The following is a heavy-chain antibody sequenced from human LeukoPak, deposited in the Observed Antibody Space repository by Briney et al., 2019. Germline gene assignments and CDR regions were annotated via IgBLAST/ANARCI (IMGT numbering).Heavy chain of an antibody. CDR3: ARGQYYDILTGYYGPPFDY. CDR1: GFTFSSYE. CDR2: INSAGSTI. V-gene: IGHV3-48*03. Sequence: GGSLRLSCAASGFTFSSYEMNWFRQAPGKGLEWVSYINSAGSTIYYADSVKGRFTISRDNAKNSLYLQMNSLRAEDTAVYYCARGQYYDILTGYYGPPFDYRGQGTLITVSS. J-gene: IGHJ4*02. D-gene: IGHD3-9*01.